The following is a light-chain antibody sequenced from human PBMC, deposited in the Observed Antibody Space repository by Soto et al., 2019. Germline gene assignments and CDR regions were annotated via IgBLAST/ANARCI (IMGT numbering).Light chain of an antibody. CDR3: QSYDSSLSGFYV. J-gene: IGLJ1*01. CDR1: SSNIGAGYD. CDR2: GNS. V-gene: IGLV1-40*01. Sequence: VVTQPPSVSGAPGQRVTISCTGSSSNIGAGYDVHWYQQLPGTAPKLLIYGNSNRPSGVPDRFSGSKSGTSASLAITGLQAEDEADYYCQSYDSSLSGFYVFGTGTKLTVL.